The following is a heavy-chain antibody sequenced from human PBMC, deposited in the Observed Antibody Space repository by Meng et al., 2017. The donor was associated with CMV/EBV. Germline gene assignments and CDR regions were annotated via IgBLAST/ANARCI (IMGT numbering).Heavy chain of an antibody. Sequence: CAAPGFAFSSFAMSWVRQAPGKGLEWVSAISGSGGSTYYADSVKGRFTISRDNSKNTLYLQMNSLRAEDTAVYYCAKEPGWNYAFDYWGQGTLVTVSS. J-gene: IGHJ4*02. CDR3: AKEPGWNYAFDY. D-gene: IGHD1-7*01. CDR1: GFAFSSFA. CDR2: ISGSGGST. V-gene: IGHV3-23*01.